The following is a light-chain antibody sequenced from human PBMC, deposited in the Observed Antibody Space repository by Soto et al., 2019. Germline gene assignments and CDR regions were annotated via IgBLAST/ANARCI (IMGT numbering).Light chain of an antibody. CDR1: QIINPH. V-gene: IGKV3-20*01. CDR2: GSS. CDR3: HPVDDSGP. Sequence: EGVLTQYQATLSFSPSEVGTLSCSAIQIINPHLACYQQKPGQAPRLLIFGSSDRATGTPDMFSGSGSVTDFTLTICRLEPDDSAVYSWHPVDDSGPFGQRTRLEI. J-gene: IGKJ5*01.